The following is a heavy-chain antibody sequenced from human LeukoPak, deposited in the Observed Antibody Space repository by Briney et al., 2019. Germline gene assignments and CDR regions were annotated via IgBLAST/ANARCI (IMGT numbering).Heavy chain of an antibody. D-gene: IGHD2-2*01. CDR3: AKLTYPPY. CDR2: ISSGGGST. J-gene: IGHJ4*02. Sequence: GGSPRLSCAASGFTFSSYSMTWVRQAPGKGLEWVSDISSGGGSTFYADSVKGRFTTSRDNTKNTLYLQMNSLRAVDTAVYLCAKLTYPPYWGPGTLITVSS. CDR1: GFTFSSYS. V-gene: IGHV3-23*01.